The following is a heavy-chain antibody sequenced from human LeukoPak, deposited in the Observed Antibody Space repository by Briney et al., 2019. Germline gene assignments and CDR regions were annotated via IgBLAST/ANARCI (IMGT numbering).Heavy chain of an antibody. CDR1: GYTFTSYY. D-gene: IGHD3-10*01. CDR3: ARDHYYGSGSYYNPFDY. J-gene: IGHJ4*02. CDR2: INPSGGST. V-gene: IGHV1-46*01. Sequence: ASVKVSCKASGYTFTSYYMHWVRQAPGQGLEWMGIINPSGGSTSYAQKFQGRVTMTRDMSTSTVYMELSSLRSEDTVVYYCARDHYYGSGSYYNPFDYWGQGTLVTVSS.